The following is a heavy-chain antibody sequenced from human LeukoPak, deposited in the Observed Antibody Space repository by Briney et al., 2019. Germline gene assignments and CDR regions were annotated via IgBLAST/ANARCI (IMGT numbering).Heavy chain of an antibody. V-gene: IGHV1-69*05. CDR1: GGTFSSYA. J-gene: IGHJ4*02. CDR2: IIPIFGTA. CDR3: ASYNGQWLAWDY. D-gene: IGHD6-19*01. Sequence: ASVKVSCKASGGTFSSYAISWVRQAPGQGLEWMGRIIPIFGTANYAQEFQGRVTITTDESTSTAYMELSSLRSEDTAVYYCASYNGQWLAWDYWGQGTLVTVSS.